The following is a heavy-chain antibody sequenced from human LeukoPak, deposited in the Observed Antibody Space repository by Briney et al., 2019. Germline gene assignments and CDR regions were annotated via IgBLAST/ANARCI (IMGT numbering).Heavy chain of an antibody. J-gene: IGHJ4*02. Sequence: GGSLRLSCAASGFIFNSYSMNWVRQAPGKGLEWVSYISSSSSTIYYADSVKGRFTISRDNAKNSLYLQMNSLRAEDTAVYYCARSRRYSSSWYVGYWGQGTMVTVSS. CDR3: ARSRRYSSSWYVGY. CDR1: GFIFNSYS. CDR2: ISSSSSTI. D-gene: IGHD6-13*01. V-gene: IGHV3-48*01.